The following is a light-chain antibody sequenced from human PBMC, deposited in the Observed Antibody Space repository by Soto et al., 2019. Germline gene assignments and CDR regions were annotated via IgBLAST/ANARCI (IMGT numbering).Light chain of an antibody. Sequence: MTQSAANLSVFPGERATLXCRASQSFRIQLAWCQQSAGKAPRPLIYGASTRDTVITARFSGSGYGKEFSITISTLEPEDLAIYECQQYGYSRTFGQGTKVDIK. J-gene: IGKJ1*01. V-gene: IGKV3-15*01. CDR3: QQYGYSRT. CDR1: QSFRIQ. CDR2: GAS.